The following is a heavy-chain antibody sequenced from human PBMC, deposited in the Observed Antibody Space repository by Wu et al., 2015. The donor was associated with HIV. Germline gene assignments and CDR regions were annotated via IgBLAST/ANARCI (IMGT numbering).Heavy chain of an antibody. V-gene: IGHV1-69*13. CDR3: ARGXVIDLGYYYYGMDV. J-gene: IGHJ6*02. Sequence: QVQLVQSGAEVKKPGSSVKVSCKASGGTFSSYAINWVRQAPGQGLEWMGRIIPIFGTANYAQKFQGRVTITADESTSTAYMELSSLRSEDTAVYYCARGXVIDLGYYYYGMDVWGQGTTVTVSS. D-gene: IGHD3-10*01. CDR1: GGTFSSYA. CDR2: IIPIFGTA.